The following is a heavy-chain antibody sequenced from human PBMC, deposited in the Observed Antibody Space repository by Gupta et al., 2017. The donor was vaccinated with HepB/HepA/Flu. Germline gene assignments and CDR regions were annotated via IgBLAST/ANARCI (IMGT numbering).Heavy chain of an antibody. J-gene: IGHJ4*02. Sequence: QITLKESGPTLVKPTQTLTLTCTFSGFSLSTSGVGVGWIRQPPGKALEWLALIYWNDDKRYSPSLKSRLTITKDTSKNQVVLTMTNMDPVDTATYYCAHSRWVTYCSSTSCYTLFDYWGQGTLVTVFS. CDR3: AHSRWVTYCSSTSCYTLFDY. CDR2: IYWNDDK. CDR1: GFSLSTSGVG. D-gene: IGHD2-2*02. V-gene: IGHV2-5*01.